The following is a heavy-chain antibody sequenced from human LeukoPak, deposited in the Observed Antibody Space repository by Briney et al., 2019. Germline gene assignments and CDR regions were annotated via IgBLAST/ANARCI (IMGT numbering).Heavy chain of an antibody. CDR1: GGSISSYY. D-gene: IGHD2-2*01. CDR3: ARFGWVVPAAMFAFDY. Sequence: SETLSLTSTASGGSISSYYWSWIRQPPGKGLEWIGYIYYSGSTNYNPSPKSRVTISVDTSKNQFSLKLSSVTAADTAVYYCARFGWVVPAAMFAFDYWGQGTLVTVSS. J-gene: IGHJ4*02. V-gene: IGHV4-59*08. CDR2: IYYSGST.